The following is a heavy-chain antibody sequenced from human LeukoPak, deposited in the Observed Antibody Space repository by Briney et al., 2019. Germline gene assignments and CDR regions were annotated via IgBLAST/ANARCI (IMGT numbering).Heavy chain of an antibody. CDR2: MNPNSGNT. D-gene: IGHD3-10*01. J-gene: IGHJ6*02. CDR3: ARTPPAMVRGVSYYYYYGMDV. CDR1: GYTFTSYG. Sequence: ASVKVSCKASGYTFTSYGINWVRQATGQGLEWMGWMNPNSGNTGYAQKFQGRVTMTRNTSISTAYMELSSLRSEDTAVYYCARTPPAMVRGVSYYYYYGMDVWGQGTTVTVSS. V-gene: IGHV1-8*01.